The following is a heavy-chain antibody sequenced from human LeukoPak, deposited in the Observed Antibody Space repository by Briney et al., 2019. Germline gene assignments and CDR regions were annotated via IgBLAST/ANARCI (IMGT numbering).Heavy chain of an antibody. D-gene: IGHD6-13*01. Sequence: GGSLRLSCAASGFTFSSYWMHWVRQAPGKGLEWVAVISYDGSYKFYADSVKGRFTISRDNSKSTLYLQMNSLRAEDTAVYYCAKDRYSGLNTIDYWGQGTLVTVSS. CDR3: AKDRYSGLNTIDY. V-gene: IGHV3-30*18. J-gene: IGHJ4*02. CDR2: ISYDGSYK. CDR1: GFTFSSYW.